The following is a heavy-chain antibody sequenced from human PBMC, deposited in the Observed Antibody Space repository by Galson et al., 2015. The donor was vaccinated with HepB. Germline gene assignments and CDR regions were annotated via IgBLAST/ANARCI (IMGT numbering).Heavy chain of an antibody. CDR2: IRNDGSNK. D-gene: IGHD6-13*01. Sequence: SLRLSCAASGFTFSSYGMHWVRQAPGKGLEWVAFIRNDGSNKYYADSVKGRFTISRDNSKNTLYLQMNSLRAEDTAVYYCAKDSAGYRSSWSVWGFDYWGQGTLVTVSS. CDR1: GFTFSSYG. J-gene: IGHJ4*02. V-gene: IGHV3-30*02. CDR3: AKDSAGYRSSWSVWGFDY.